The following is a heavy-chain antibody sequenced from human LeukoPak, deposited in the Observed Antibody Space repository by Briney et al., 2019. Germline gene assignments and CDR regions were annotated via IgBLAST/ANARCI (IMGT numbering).Heavy chain of an antibody. J-gene: IGHJ4*02. Sequence: GGSLRLSCAASGFTFSSYWMSWVRQAPGKGLEWVANIKQDGSEKYYVDSVKGRFTISRDNAKNSLYLQMNSLRAEDAAVYYCARDLGAGYFDYWGQGTLVTVSS. V-gene: IGHV3-7*01. D-gene: IGHD6-19*01. CDR3: ARDLGAGYFDY. CDR1: GFTFSSYW. CDR2: IKQDGSEK.